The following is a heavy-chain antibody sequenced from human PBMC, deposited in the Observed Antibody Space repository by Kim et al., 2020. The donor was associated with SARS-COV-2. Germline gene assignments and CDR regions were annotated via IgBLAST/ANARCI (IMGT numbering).Heavy chain of an antibody. D-gene: IGHD5-12*01. J-gene: IGHJ2*01. CDR2: IYPGDSDT. Sequence: GESLKISCKGSGYSFTSYWIGWVRQMPGKGLEWMGIIYPGDSDTRYSPSFQGQVTISADKSISTAYLQWSSLKASDTAMYYCARQQATPNWYFDLWGRGTLVTVSS. CDR3: ARQQATPNWYFDL. CDR1: GYSFTSYW. V-gene: IGHV5-51*01.